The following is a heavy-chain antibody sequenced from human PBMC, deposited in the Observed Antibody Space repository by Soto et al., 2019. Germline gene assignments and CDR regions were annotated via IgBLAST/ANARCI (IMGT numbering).Heavy chain of an antibody. J-gene: IGHJ6*02. CDR3: ARDIVVVITHYGMDV. D-gene: IGHD3-22*01. CDR2: IKQDGSEK. CDR1: GFTFSSYW. V-gene: IGHV3-7*03. Sequence: GESLKISCAASGFTFSSYWMSWVRQAPGKGLEWVANIKQDGSEKYYVDSVKGRFTISRDNAKNSLYLQMNSLRAEDTAVYYCARDIVVVITHYGMDVWGQGTTVTVSS.